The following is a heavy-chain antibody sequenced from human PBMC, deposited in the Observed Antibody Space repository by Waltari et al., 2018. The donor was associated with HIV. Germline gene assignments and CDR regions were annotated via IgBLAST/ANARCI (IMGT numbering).Heavy chain of an antibody. CDR3: ARAVGATEYYFDY. D-gene: IGHD1-26*01. CDR1: GFTFSSYS. CDR2: ISSSSTI. V-gene: IGHV3-48*04. Sequence: EVQLVESGGGLVQPGGSLRLSCAASGFTFSSYSMNWVRQAPGKGLEWVSYISSSSTIYYADSVKGRFTISRDNAKNSLYLQMNSLRAEDTAVYYCARAVGATEYYFDYWGQGTLVTVSS. J-gene: IGHJ4*02.